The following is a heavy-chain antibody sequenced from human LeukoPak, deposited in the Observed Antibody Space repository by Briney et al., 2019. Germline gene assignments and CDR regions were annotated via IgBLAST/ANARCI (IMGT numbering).Heavy chain of an antibody. CDR1: GITLNNYG. V-gene: IGHV3-23*01. CDR3: ATKTSKGDRYFDY. J-gene: IGHJ4*02. D-gene: IGHD2-21*02. CDR2: ISPTTGTT. Sequence: PGGSLRLSCAVSGITLNNYGMTWVRQAPGKGLEWLSAISPTTGTTFYADSVKGRFTISRDNSKNTLYLQMNILRAEDMAVYYCATKTSKGDRYFDYWGQGSLVTVSS.